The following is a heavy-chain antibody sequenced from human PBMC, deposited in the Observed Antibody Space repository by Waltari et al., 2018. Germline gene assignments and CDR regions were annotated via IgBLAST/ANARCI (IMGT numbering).Heavy chain of an antibody. CDR3: ARFIRGRYFDY. J-gene: IGHJ4*02. V-gene: IGHV4-59*01. Sequence: QVQLQESGPGLVTPSETLSLTCSVPGGPISCTVWSWMRQPPGKGLEWIGNIDYTGSTKYNPSLKSRLTISVDTSKTQFSLTLSSVIAADTAVYYCARFIRGRYFDYWGQGTLVTVSS. D-gene: IGHD3-10*01. CDR2: IDYTGST. CDR1: GGPISCTV.